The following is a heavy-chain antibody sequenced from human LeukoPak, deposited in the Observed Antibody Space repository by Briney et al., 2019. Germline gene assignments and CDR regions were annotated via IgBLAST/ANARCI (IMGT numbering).Heavy chain of an antibody. J-gene: IGHJ3*02. CDR2: IYPGDSDT. Sequence: GESLKNSCKGSGYSFTSYWIGWVRQMPGKGLEWMGIIYPGDSDTRYSPSFQGQVTISADKSISTAYLQWSSLKASDTAMYYCALTTVTTRGAFDIWGQGTMVTVSS. V-gene: IGHV5-51*01. CDR3: ALTTVTTRGAFDI. D-gene: IGHD4-17*01. CDR1: GYSFTSYW.